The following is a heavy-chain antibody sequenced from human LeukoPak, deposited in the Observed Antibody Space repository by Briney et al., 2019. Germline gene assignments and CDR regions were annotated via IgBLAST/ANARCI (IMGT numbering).Heavy chain of an antibody. CDR3: AKDGVPSYDFWERYYFDY. D-gene: IGHD3-3*01. CDR1: GFTFSSYA. J-gene: IGHJ4*02. CDR2: ISYDGSNK. V-gene: IGHV3-30-3*01. Sequence: PGGSLRLSCAASGFTFSSYAMHWVRQAPGKGLEWVAVISYDGSNKYYADSVKGRFTISRDNSKNTLYLQMNSLRAEDTAVYYCAKDGVPSYDFWERYYFDYWGQGTLVTVSS.